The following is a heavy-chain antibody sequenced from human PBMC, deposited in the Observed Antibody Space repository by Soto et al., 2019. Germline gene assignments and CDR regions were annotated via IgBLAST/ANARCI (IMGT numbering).Heavy chain of an antibody. D-gene: IGHD4-17*01. V-gene: IGHV3-30*04. CDR3: ARKRDYGDYDY. CDR2: ISNDGRNK. CDR1: GFTFSSYA. J-gene: IGHJ4*02. Sequence: QVQLVESGGDVVQPGRSLRLSCAASGFTFSSYAMHWVRQAPGKGLEWVALISNDGRNKYYADSVKGRFTISRDNSKNTLFLQKNSLRPEDTALYYCARKRDYGDYDYWGQGTLVTVSS.